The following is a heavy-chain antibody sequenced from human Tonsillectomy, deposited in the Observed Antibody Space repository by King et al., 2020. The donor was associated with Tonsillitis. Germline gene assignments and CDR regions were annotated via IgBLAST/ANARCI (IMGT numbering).Heavy chain of an antibody. J-gene: IGHJ4*02. D-gene: IGHD1-1*01. CDR2: IKQDGSEK. V-gene: IGHV3-7*03. CDR3: VRYTAYHFDY. CDR1: GFTFSSYW. Sequence: VQLVESGGSWVQPGGSLSLSCAVSGFTFSSYWMGWVRQAPGKGLEWVAKIKQDGSEKYHVDFVRGRFTISRDNAKNSLYLQMNNLRAEDTALYYCVRYTAYHFDYWGQGTLVTVSS.